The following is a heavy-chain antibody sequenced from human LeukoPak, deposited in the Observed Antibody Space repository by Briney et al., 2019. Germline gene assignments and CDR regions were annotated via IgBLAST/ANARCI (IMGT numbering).Heavy chain of an antibody. Sequence: GGSLRLSCAASGFTFSSYAMSWVRQAPGKGLEWVSAISSGGGSTFYADSVKGRFTISRDNSKNTLYLQMNSLRAENTAVYYCAKGLVGTEYFQHWGQGTLVTVSS. CDR1: GFTFSSYA. V-gene: IGHV3-23*01. CDR3: AKGLVGTEYFQH. J-gene: IGHJ1*01. CDR2: ISSGGGST. D-gene: IGHD2-8*02.